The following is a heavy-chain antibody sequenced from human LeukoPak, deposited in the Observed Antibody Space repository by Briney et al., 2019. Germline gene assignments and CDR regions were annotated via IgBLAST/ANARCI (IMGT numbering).Heavy chain of an antibody. CDR2: ISGSGGST. V-gene: IGHV3-23*01. CDR3: TMIVVAKTIDY. J-gene: IGHJ4*02. Sequence: GGSLRLSCAASGFTFSSYAVRWVRQAPGKGLEWVSAISGSGGSTYYADSVKGRFTISRDNSKNTLYLQMNSLRAEDTAVYYCTMIVVAKTIDYWGQGTLVTVSP. D-gene: IGHD3-22*01. CDR1: GFTFSSYA.